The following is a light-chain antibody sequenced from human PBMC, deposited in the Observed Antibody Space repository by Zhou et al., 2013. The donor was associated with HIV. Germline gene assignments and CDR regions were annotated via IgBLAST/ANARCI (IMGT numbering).Light chain of an antibody. CDR1: ESISTY. J-gene: IGKJ3*01. Sequence: DIQMTQSPSSLSALVGDSVTITCRTSESISTYLNWYQQKPGKAPELLIYGASSLQSGVPSRFSGSGSGTDFILTINSLQPEDFGTYYCQQSYNKVTFGPGTKVGYQT. CDR2: GAS. CDR3: QQSYNKVT. V-gene: IGKV1-39*01.